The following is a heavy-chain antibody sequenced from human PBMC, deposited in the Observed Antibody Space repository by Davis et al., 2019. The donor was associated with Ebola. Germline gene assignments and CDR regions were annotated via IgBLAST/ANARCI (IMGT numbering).Heavy chain of an antibody. CDR3: ARGGLWRYDSSGYYSY. Sequence: SETLSPTCALSGGSISSSNWWSWVRQHTGKGLEWIGEINHSGRTNYNPSLKSRLTISVDTSKNQFSLKLSSVTAADTAVYYCARGGLWRYDSSGYYSYWGQGILVTVSS. CDR2: INHSGRT. J-gene: IGHJ4*02. V-gene: IGHV4-4*02. D-gene: IGHD3-22*01. CDR1: GGSISSSNW.